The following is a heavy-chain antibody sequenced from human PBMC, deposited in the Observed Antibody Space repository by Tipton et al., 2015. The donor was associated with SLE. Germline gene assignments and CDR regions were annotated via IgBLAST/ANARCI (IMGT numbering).Heavy chain of an antibody. CDR1: GFTFNDYA. D-gene: IGHD6-13*01. J-gene: IGHJ4*02. CDR2: ITWNSGII. Sequence: SLRLSCAASGFTFNDYAMYWVRQAPGEGLEWVSGITWNSGIIDYADSVKGRFTISRDNAKNSLYLQMNSLRAEDTALYYCAKDGEQQLGYFDYWGQGTLVTVSS. CDR3: AKDGEQQLGYFDY. V-gene: IGHV3-9*01.